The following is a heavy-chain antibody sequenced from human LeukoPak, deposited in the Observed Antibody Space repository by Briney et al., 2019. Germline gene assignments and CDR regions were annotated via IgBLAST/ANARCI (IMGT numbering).Heavy chain of an antibody. CDR1: GFTFSSYA. D-gene: IGHD3-22*01. Sequence: PGRSLRLSCAASGFTFSSYAIHWVRQAPGKGLEWVAVISYDGSNKYYADSVKGRFTISRDNSKNTLYLQMNSLRAEDTAVYYCARDYYDSSGYYYADAFDIWGQGTMVTVSS. CDR3: ARDYYDSSGYYYADAFDI. V-gene: IGHV3-30*04. J-gene: IGHJ3*02. CDR2: ISYDGSNK.